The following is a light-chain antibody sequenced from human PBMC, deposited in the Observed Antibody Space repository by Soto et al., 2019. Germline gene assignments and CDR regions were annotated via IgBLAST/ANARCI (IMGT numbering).Light chain of an antibody. J-gene: IGLJ3*02. V-gene: IGLV1-40*01. CDR3: LSYDSSLSGWV. CDR1: SSNIGAGYD. CDR2: GNS. Sequence: QSVLTQPPSVSGAPGQRVTISCTGSSSNIGAGYDVHWYQQLPGTVPKLLIYGNSNRPSGVPDRFSGSKSGTSASLAITGLQAEDEADYYCLSYDSSLSGWVFGGGTKLTVL.